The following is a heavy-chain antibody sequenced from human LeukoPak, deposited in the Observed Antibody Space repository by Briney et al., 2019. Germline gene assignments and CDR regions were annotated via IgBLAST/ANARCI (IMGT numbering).Heavy chain of an antibody. Sequence: PGGSLRLSCAASGFTFSSYWMSWVRQAPGKGLEWVANIKQDGSEKYYVDSVKGRFTISRDNSKNTLYLQMNSLRAEDTAVYYCAKDTIAAAGTTIGGAFDIWGQGTMVTVSS. CDR2: IKQDGSEK. J-gene: IGHJ3*02. CDR3: AKDTIAAAGTTIGGAFDI. D-gene: IGHD6-13*01. V-gene: IGHV3-7*03. CDR1: GFTFSSYW.